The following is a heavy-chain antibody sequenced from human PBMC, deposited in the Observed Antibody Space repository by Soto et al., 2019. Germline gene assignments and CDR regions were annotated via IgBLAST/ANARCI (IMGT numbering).Heavy chain of an antibody. V-gene: IGHV4-59*01. J-gene: IGHJ4*02. CDR1: GGSISNYY. D-gene: IGHD6-13*01. Sequence: SETLSLTCTVSGGSISNYYWSWIRQPPGKGLEWIGYIYYTGDYTNYNPSLKGRVTISLDTSKNQFSLKLNSVTAADTAVYYCARDGGAAAAHPWGQGTLVTVSS. CDR2: IYYTGDYT. CDR3: ARDGGAAAAHP.